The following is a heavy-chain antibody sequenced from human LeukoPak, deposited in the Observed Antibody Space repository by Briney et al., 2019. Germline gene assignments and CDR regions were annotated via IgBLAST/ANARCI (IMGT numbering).Heavy chain of an antibody. CDR1: GFSFRSYA. V-gene: IGHV3-30*04. CDR2: ISYDGSNK. Sequence: GGSLRLSCVVSGFSFRSYAMHWVRQAPGKGLEWVAVISYDGSNKYYADSVKGRFTISRDNSKNTLYLQMNSLRAEDTAVYYCAKDSGWGQGTLVTVSS. J-gene: IGHJ4*02. CDR3: AKDSG.